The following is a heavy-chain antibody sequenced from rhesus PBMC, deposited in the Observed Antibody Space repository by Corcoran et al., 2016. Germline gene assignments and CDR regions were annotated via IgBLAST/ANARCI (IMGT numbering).Heavy chain of an antibody. V-gene: IGHV4-173*01. D-gene: IGHD2-39*02. Sequence: QVQLQESGPGLVKPSETLSLTCAVSGGYISSNYWTWIRQCTGKGLEWIGRITDNGGSTAYIPSLRSRVTVSPDTSNSQFSVKLRSVTAADTALYFCARVVGVPGSVYVWGRGVLVTVSS. J-gene: IGHJ5-2*02. CDR1: GGYISSNY. CDR3: ARVVGVPGSVYV. CDR2: ITDNGGST.